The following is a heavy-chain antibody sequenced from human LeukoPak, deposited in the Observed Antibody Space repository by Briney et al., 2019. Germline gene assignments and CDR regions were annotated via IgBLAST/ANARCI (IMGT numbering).Heavy chain of an antibody. J-gene: IGHJ6*02. D-gene: IGHD5-12*01. V-gene: IGHV3-53*01. Sequence: GGSLRLSCATSGFTFSNAWMSWVRQAPGKGLEWVSVIYSGGSTYYADSVKGRFTISRDNSKNTLYLQMNSLRAEDTAVYYCSYDGGRAVWGQGTTVTVSS. CDR2: IYSGGST. CDR3: SYDGGRAV. CDR1: GFTFSNAW.